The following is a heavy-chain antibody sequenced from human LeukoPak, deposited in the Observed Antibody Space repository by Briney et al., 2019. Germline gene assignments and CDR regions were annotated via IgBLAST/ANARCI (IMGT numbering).Heavy chain of an antibody. CDR1: GDTFTRYA. J-gene: IGHJ4*02. D-gene: IGHD6-6*01. Sequence: ASVKVSCKASGDTFTRYAMNWGRHAPGQGLEWRGWININTGNPTYAQGCTGRFVFSLDTSVSTAYLQISSLKAEDTAVYYCARGIAARRSDYWGQGTMVTVSS. CDR2: ININTGNP. CDR3: ARGIAARRSDY. V-gene: IGHV7-4-1*02.